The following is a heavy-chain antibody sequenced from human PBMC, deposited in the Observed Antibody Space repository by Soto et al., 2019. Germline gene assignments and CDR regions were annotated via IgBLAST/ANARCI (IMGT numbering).Heavy chain of an antibody. CDR2: ISPNSGGT. D-gene: IGHD6-13*01. Sequence: QVHLVQSGAEVKKPGASVKVSCKASGYTFTVYYMHWVRQAPGQGLEWMGWISPNSGGTFAAQKFQGRVTMTRDTSVNMAYMELTSLKSDDTVVYYCARQRKGAAAGPVDAFDIWGQGTMVTVSS. J-gene: IGHJ3*02. CDR3: ARQRKGAAAGPVDAFDI. V-gene: IGHV1-2*02. CDR1: GYTFTVYY.